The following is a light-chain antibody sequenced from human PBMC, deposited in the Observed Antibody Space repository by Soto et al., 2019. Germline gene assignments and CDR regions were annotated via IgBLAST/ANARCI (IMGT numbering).Light chain of an antibody. Sequence: QLVLTQPPSASGTPGQRVTIACSGSSSNIGSTTVKWYQQLPGTAPKLLIYNNNQRPSGVPDRFSGSKSGISASLAIIGLQSEDEADYYCAAWDDSLNGVVFGGGTKLTVL. CDR3: AAWDDSLNGVV. CDR1: SSNIGSTT. CDR2: NNN. V-gene: IGLV1-44*01. J-gene: IGLJ3*02.